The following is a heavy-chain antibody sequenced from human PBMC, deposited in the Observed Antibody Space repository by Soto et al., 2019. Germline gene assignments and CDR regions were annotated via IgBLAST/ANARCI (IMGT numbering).Heavy chain of an antibody. V-gene: IGHV3-30*18. CDR3: AKALRWLQSMNAFEI. CDR1: GFTFSSYG. J-gene: IGHJ3*02. D-gene: IGHD5-12*01. Sequence: QVQLVESGGGVVQPGRSLRLSCAASGFTFSSYGMHWVRQAPGKGLEWVAVISYDGSNKYYADSVKGRFTISRDNSKNTLYLQMNSLRAEDTAVYYCAKALRWLQSMNAFEIWGQGTMVTVSS. CDR2: ISYDGSNK.